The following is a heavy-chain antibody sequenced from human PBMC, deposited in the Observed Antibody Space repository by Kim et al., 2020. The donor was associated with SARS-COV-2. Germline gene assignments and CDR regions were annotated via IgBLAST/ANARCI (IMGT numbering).Heavy chain of an antibody. V-gene: IGHV3-23*01. Sequence: GGGGDPFSADSLKGRFTISRDNYKRTLYLQMNSLRADDTAIYYCAKGHGDHWGQGTLVTVSS. J-gene: IGHJ4*02. CDR3: AKGHGDH. CDR2: GGGGDP.